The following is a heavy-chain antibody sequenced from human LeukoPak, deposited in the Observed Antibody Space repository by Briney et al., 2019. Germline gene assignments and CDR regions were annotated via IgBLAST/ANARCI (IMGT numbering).Heavy chain of an antibody. CDR3: ARTLYDVLSGFDF. V-gene: IGHV1-46*01. CDR1: GYTFTTHY. D-gene: IGHD3-3*01. CDR2: FNPVGRP. Sequence: ASVTVSCKASGYTFTTHYLHWVRQAPGQGLQWMAMFNPVGRPRYAQKFQGRVTMTRDRSTDTVTMELSSLTSDDTAVYYCARTLYDVLSGFDFWGQGTLVTVSA. J-gene: IGHJ4*01.